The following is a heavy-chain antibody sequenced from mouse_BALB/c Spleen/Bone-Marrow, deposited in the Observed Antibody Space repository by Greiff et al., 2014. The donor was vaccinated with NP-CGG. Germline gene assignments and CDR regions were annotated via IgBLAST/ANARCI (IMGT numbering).Heavy chain of an antibody. CDR2: ISDGGSYT. J-gene: IGHJ2*01. V-gene: IGHV5-4*02. Sequence: VQLKESGGGLVEPGGSLKLSCAASGFTFSDYYMYWVRQTPEKRLEWVATISDGGSYTYYPDSVKGRFTISRDNAKNNLYLQMSSLKSEDTAMYYCARVSYDYFDYWGQGTTLTVSS. D-gene: IGHD2-4*01. CDR1: GFTFSDYY. CDR3: ARVSYDYFDY.